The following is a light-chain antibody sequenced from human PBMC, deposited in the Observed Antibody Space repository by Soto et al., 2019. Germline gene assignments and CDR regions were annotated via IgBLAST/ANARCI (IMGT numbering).Light chain of an antibody. CDR3: QVWDSSREHVV. CDR2: DDS. J-gene: IGLJ2*01. V-gene: IGLV3-21*02. Sequence: SYELTQPPSVSVAPGQTARITGGGNNIGGKSVHWYQQKPGQAPALVVYDDSDRPSGIPERISGSNSGNTATLTISRVEVGDEADYYCQVWDSSREHVVFGGGTKLTVL. CDR1: NIGGKS.